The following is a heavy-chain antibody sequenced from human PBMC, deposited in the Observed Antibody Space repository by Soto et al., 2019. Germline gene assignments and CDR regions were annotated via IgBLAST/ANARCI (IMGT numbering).Heavy chain of an antibody. V-gene: IGHV3-21*01. CDR2: IRGCSPYK. Sequence: KSGGCLRLSCVASGVTFRTYTMNWVRQAPGKGLEWVSGIRGCSPYKFYAESVKGRFTISRDNAKNSLNLQINSVGVEDKAVYYCASDRGYDAHDYYCNAKDVRGQGTTVTVSS. J-gene: IGHJ6*02. CDR1: GVTFRTYT. CDR3: ASDRGYDAHDYYCNAKDV. D-gene: IGHD2-15*01.